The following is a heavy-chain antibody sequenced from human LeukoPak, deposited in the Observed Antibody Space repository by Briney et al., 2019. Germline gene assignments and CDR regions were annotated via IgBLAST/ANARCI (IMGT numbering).Heavy chain of an antibody. CDR2: IYTSGTT. J-gene: IGHJ4*02. Sequence: KPSETLSLTCTVSGGSIISYYWSWIRQPAGKGLEWIGRIYTSGTTNYNPSLKSRVTMSVDTSKNQFSPNLSSVTAADTAVYYCARDGTWSGSFSDYWGQGTLVTVSS. D-gene: IGHD1-26*01. CDR3: ARDGTWSGSFSDY. CDR1: GGSIISYY. V-gene: IGHV4-4*07.